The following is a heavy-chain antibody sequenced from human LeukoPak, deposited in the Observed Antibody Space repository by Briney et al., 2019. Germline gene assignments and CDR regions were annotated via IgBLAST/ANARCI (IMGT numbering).Heavy chain of an antibody. CDR2: IYSGGST. J-gene: IGHJ4*02. CDR1: GFTVSSNY. V-gene: IGHV3-53*01. D-gene: IGHD1-7*01. CDR3: STDVEHNWNYKGLLHY. Sequence: GGSLRLSCAASGFTVSSNYMSWVRQAPGKGLEWVSVIYSGGSTYYADSVKGRFTISRDNSKNTLYLQMNSLRAEDTAVYYCSTDVEHNWNYKGLLHYWGQGTLVTVSS.